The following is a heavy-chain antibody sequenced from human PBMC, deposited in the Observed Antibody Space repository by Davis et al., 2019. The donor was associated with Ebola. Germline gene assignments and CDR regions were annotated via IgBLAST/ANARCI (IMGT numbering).Heavy chain of an antibody. J-gene: IGHJ5*02. D-gene: IGHD3-10*01. V-gene: IGHV4-39*01. CDR3: ARRGLLWFRELGGGYNWFDP. Sequence: SETLSLTCNVSGGSIRDKSYHWGWIRQPPGKGLEWIGAVYYSGSTYYNPSLKSRVTISVDTSKNQFSLKLSSVTAADTAVYYCARRGLLWFRELGGGYNWFDPWGQGTLVTVSS. CDR2: VYYSGST. CDR1: GGSIRDKSYH.